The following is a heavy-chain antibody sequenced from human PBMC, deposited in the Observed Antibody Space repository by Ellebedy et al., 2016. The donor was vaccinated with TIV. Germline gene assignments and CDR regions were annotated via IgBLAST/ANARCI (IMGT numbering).Heavy chain of an antibody. CDR3: ARDEVVGASRGYQFYGMDV. Sequence: ASVKVSCKASGHTFRGYYIHWVRQDPGQGLEWMGWINPNSGGTNHAQKFQGRLTLTTETSINTAYMELNRLTSDDTAMYYCARDEVVGASRGYQFYGMDVWGQGTTVTVSS. CDR1: GHTFRGYY. V-gene: IGHV1-2*02. J-gene: IGHJ6*02. D-gene: IGHD6-25*01. CDR2: INPNSGGT.